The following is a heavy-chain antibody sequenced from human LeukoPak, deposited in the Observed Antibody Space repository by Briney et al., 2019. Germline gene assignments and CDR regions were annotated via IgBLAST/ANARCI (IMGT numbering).Heavy chain of an antibody. CDR2: IRYDGSNK. Sequence: GGSLRLSCAASGFTLSSYGMHWVRQAPGKGLEWVAFIRYDGSNKYYADSVKGRFTISRDNSKNTLYLQMNSLRAEDTAVYYCAKDTSSSWDPYFGYWGQGTLVTVSS. CDR3: AKDTSSSWDPYFGY. V-gene: IGHV3-30*02. J-gene: IGHJ4*02. CDR1: GFTLSSYG. D-gene: IGHD6-13*01.